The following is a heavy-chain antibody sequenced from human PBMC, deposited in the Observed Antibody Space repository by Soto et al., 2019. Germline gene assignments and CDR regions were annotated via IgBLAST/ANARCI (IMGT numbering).Heavy chain of an antibody. CDR1: GFTFSRHG. Sequence: GGSLRLSCAASGFTFSRHGMHWVRQAPGKGLEWVAVIWYDGSTKYYADSVKGRFTISRDNSKNTLYLQVNSLRAEDTAVYYCARAPPSSGLDAFDIWGQGTMVTVSS. J-gene: IGHJ3*02. V-gene: IGHV3-33*01. D-gene: IGHD6-19*01. CDR2: IWYDGSTK. CDR3: ARAPPSSGLDAFDI.